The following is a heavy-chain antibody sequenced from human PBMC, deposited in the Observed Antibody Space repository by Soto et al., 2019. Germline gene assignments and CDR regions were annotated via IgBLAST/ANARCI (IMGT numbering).Heavy chain of an antibody. CDR2: IYYSGST. CDR1: GGSISSYY. CDR3: ARDYYDTTHYFDH. V-gene: IGHV4-59*01. D-gene: IGHD3-16*01. J-gene: IGHJ4*02. Sequence: KTSETLSLTCSVSGGSISSYYWSWIRQPPGKGLERIGYIYYSGSTNYNPSLKSRVTISADTSRNQFSLRLSSVTAADTAVYYCARDYYDTTHYFDHWGQGTLVTVSS.